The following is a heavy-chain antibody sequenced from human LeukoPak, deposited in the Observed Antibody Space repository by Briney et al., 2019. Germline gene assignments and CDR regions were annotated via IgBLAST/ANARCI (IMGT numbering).Heavy chain of an antibody. CDR3: ASLSGAFGYSHSGMDY. J-gene: IGHJ4*02. D-gene: IGHD6-13*01. V-gene: IGHV1-69*13. CDR1: GGTFSSYA. Sequence: GASVKVSCKASGGTFSSYAISWVRQAPGQGLEWVGGIIPIFGTANYAQKFQGRVTITADESTSTAYMELSSLRSEDTAVYYCASLSGAFGYSHSGMDYWGQGTLVTVSS. CDR2: IIPIFGTA.